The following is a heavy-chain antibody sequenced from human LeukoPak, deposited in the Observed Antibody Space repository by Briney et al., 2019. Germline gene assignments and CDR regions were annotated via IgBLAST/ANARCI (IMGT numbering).Heavy chain of an antibody. CDR3: ARDPPHYSSSWYYFDY. CDR1: GFTFSNYG. Sequence: PGGSLRLSCVASGFTFSNYGMHWVRQAPGKGLEWVAVIWYDGSNKYYADSVKGRFTISRDYSKNTLYLQMNSLRAEDTALYYCARDPPHYSSSWYYFDYWGQGTLVTVSS. CDR2: IWYDGSNK. V-gene: IGHV3-33*01. J-gene: IGHJ4*02. D-gene: IGHD6-13*01.